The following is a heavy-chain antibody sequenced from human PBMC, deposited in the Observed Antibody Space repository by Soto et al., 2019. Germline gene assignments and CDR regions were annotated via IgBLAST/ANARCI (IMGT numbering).Heavy chain of an antibody. CDR3: ARGSWDDVTGHYYMDV. CDR1: GDSVSSNSAA. Sequence: QVPLQQSGPGLVKPSQTLSLTCDISGDSVSSNSAAWNWIRQTPSRGLEWLGRTYYRSKWYINYAVSVKSRITVNPDTSNNQFSLQLNSVTPEDTAVYYCARGSWDDVTGHYYMDVWGKGTTVTVSS. D-gene: IGHD1-1*01. V-gene: IGHV6-1*01. J-gene: IGHJ6*03. CDR2: TYYRSKWYI.